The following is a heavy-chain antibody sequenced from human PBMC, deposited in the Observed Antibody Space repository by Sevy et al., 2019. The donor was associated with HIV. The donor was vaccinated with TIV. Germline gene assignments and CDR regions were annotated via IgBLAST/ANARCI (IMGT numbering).Heavy chain of an antibody. J-gene: IGHJ4*02. CDR3: AKNTAAVGTGGFDY. CDR1: GFTFSYSG. CDR2: IQYDGRNT. Sequence: GGSLRLSCTTSGFTFSYSGMHWVRQAPGKGLEWVTFIQYDGRNTHYADSVKGRFTISRDNSKITLYLQMNSLRGDDTAVYYCAKNTAAVGTGGFDYWGQGALVTVSS. D-gene: IGHD6-13*01. V-gene: IGHV3-30*02.